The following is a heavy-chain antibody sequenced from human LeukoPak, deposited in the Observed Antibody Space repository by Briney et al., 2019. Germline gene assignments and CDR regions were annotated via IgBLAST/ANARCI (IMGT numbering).Heavy chain of an antibody. CDR2: ISGSGGST. CDR1: GFTFSSYA. D-gene: IGHD3-3*01. J-gene: IGHJ4*02. Sequence: TGGSLRLSCAASGFTFSSYAMSWVRQTPGKGLEWVSGISGSGGSTYYADSVKGRFTISRDNSKNTLYLQMNSLRAEDTAVYYCAKSTIFGEYYFDYWGQGTLVTVSS. CDR3: AKSTIFGEYYFDY. V-gene: IGHV3-23*01.